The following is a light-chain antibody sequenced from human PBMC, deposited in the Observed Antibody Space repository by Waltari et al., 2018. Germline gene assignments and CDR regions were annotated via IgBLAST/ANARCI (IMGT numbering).Light chain of an antibody. J-gene: IGLJ2*01. CDR2: DVS. Sequence: QSALTQPASVSGSPGQSITISCTGTSSDVGGYNYVSWYQQHPGKAPKLMIYDVSKRSSGVSNLVSGSKSGNTASLTSSGLQAEDEADYYCSSYTSSGTLRVFGGGTKLTVL. V-gene: IGLV2-14*03. CDR1: SSDVGGYNY. CDR3: SSYTSSGTLRV.